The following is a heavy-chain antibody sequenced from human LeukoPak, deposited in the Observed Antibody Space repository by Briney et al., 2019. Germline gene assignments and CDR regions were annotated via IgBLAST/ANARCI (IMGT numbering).Heavy chain of an antibody. CDR2: ISIRGDT. D-gene: IGHD3-3*01. CDR3: ARLTISNWFDA. V-gene: IGHV4-61*02. CDR1: GGSIRSTGYY. Sequence: PSQTLSLTCSVSGGSIRSTGYYLTWVRQSAGKGLEWIGRISIRGDTKYNPSLESRVAMSIDTFNNQLSLNLTSVTAADTAVYYCARLTISNWFDAWGQGTLVTISS. J-gene: IGHJ5*01.